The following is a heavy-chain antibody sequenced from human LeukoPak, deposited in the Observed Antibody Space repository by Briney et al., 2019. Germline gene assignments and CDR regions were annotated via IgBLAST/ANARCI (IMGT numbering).Heavy chain of an antibody. D-gene: IGHD2-15*01. J-gene: IGHJ3*02. CDR1: GYSFTSYW. CDR3: ARVGIGYCSGGSCYVDAFDI. V-gene: IGHV5-51*01. CDR2: IYPGDSDT. Sequence: GESLKISCKGSGYSFTSYWIGWVRQMPGKGLEWMGIIYPGDSDTRYSPSFQGQVTISADKSISTAYLQWSSLKASDTAMYYCARVGIGYCSGGSCYVDAFDIWGQGTMVTVSS.